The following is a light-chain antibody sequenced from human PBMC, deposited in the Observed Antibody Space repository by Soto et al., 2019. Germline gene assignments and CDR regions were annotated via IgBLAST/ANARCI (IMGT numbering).Light chain of an antibody. Sequence: EIVLTQSPGALSLYTVASVTLSCSASQSFSGNYLTWYQHKPGQAPRLLIYGSYHRATGIPDRFSGSGSGTDFSLTITRLEPEDFAVYYCHQYDNWPKTFGQGTRLEI. CDR3: HQYDNWPKT. V-gene: IGKV3-20*01. CDR2: GSY. CDR1: QSFSGNY. J-gene: IGKJ5*01.